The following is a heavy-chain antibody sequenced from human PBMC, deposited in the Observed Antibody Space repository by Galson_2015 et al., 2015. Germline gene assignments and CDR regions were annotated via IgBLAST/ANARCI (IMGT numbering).Heavy chain of an antibody. J-gene: IGHJ4*02. D-gene: IGHD3-22*01. CDR1: GFTFDDYG. Sequence: SLRLSCAASGFTFDDYGTSWVRQAPGKGLEWVSSISSTTTYIYYADSVKGRFTISRDNAKNSLYLQMNSLGAEDTAVYYCARQVLDYYVCSGYYATDFVYWRQSTLVAVSS. CDR3: ARQVLDYYVCSGYYATDFVY. CDR2: ISSTTTYI. V-gene: IGHV3-21*01.